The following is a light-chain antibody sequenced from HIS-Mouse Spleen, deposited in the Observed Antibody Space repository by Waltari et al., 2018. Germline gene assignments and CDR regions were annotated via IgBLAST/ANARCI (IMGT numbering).Light chain of an antibody. CDR2: KDS. Sequence: SYELTQPPSVSVSPGQTARITCSGDALPKQYAYWYQQKTGQAPVVVIYKDSGRPSGIPERFSGSSSGTTVTLTISGVQAEDEADYYCQSADSSGTYHVVFGGGTKLTVL. V-gene: IGLV3-25*03. CDR3: QSADSSGTYHVV. CDR1: ALPKQY. J-gene: IGLJ2*01.